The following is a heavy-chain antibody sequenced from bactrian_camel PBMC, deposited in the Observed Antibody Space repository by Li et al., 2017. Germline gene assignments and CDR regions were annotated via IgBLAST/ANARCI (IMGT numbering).Heavy chain of an antibody. CDR2: IDSAGGT. CDR3: AADPRGGGYCTPGVISN. D-gene: IGHD2*01. V-gene: IGHV3S53*01. J-gene: IGHJ4*01. CDR1: GETYC. Sequence: VQLVESGGGSVRSGGSLRLSCVASGETYCVGWFRQAPGKEREGVAAIDSAGGTMYAESAKGRFTISRDNTENILYLQMNSLKPDDTAMYYCAADPRGGGYCTPGVISNWGQGTQVTVS.